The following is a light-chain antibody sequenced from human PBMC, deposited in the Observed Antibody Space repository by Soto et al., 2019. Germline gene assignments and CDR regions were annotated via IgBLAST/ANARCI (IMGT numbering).Light chain of an antibody. Sequence: QSALTQPASVSGSPGQSITISCTGTSGDIGTYNLVSWYQQHPGRAPKLIIFEGNKRPSGVSNRLSASKSGNTASLAISGLQAEDEADYHCCSYAGRSTVICGGGTKLTVL. CDR2: EGN. CDR1: SGDIGTYNL. J-gene: IGLJ2*01. V-gene: IGLV2-23*01. CDR3: CSYAGRSTVI.